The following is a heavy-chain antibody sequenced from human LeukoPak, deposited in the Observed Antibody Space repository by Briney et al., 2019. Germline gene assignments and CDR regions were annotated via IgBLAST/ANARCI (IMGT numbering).Heavy chain of an antibody. V-gene: IGHV1-3*01. Sequence: ASVKVSCKASGYTFTSYATHWVRQAPGQRLEWMGWINAGNGNTKYSQEFQGRVTMTTDTSTSTAYMELRSLRSDDTAVYYCARDNYYGSGSPIDYWGQGTLVTVSS. CDR2: INAGNGNT. J-gene: IGHJ4*02. CDR1: GYTFTSYA. CDR3: ARDNYYGSGSPIDY. D-gene: IGHD3-10*01.